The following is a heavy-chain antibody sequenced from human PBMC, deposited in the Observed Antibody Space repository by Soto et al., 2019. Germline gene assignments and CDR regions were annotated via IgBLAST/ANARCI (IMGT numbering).Heavy chain of an antibody. CDR3: ARSITYSYMDV. D-gene: IGHD2-21*01. V-gene: IGHV1-18*01. Sequence: ASVKVSCKASGYTFTSYHISWVRQAPGQGLEWMGWISGYSGKTYYAQKFQDRVTMTTETSTSTAYMEVRSLRSDDTAVYYCARSITYSYMDVWGKGTTVTVSS. J-gene: IGHJ6*03. CDR2: ISGYSGKT. CDR1: GYTFTSYH.